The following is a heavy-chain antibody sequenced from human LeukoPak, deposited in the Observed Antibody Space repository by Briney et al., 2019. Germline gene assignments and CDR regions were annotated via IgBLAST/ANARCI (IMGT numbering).Heavy chain of an antibody. CDR3: TTEYFGGFEY. V-gene: IGHV3-15*07. CDR2: VKNRGDGMAT. Sequence: GGSLRLSCVLSTFTKAWMNWVRQAPGKGLEWVGRVKNRGDGMATDYAAPVKGRFIISRDDSKKTVYLQMDSLKTEDTAVYFCTTEYFGGFEYWGQGTLVTISS. D-gene: IGHD3-16*01. J-gene: IGHJ4*02. CDR1: TFTKAW.